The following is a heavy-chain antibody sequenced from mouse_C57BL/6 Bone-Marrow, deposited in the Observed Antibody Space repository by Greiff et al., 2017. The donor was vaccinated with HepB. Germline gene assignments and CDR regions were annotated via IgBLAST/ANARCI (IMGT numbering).Heavy chain of an antibody. CDR1: GYTFTSYG. D-gene: IGHD1-1*01. V-gene: IGHV1-81*01. CDR2: IYPSSGNT. Sequence: VQLQQSGAELARPGASVKLSCKASGYTFTSYGISWVKQRTGQGLEWIGEIYPSSGNTYYNEKFKGKATLTADKSSSTAYMELRSLTSEDSAVYFCARSVIATVVAKNYAMDYWGQGTSVTVSS. CDR3: ARSVIATVVAKNYAMDY. J-gene: IGHJ4*01.